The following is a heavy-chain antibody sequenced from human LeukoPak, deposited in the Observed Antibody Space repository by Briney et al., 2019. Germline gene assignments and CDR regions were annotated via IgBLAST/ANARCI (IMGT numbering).Heavy chain of an antibody. Sequence: GGSLRLSCAASGFTFSTYAMSWVRQAPGKGLEWVSAIGGSGGSTYYADSVKGRFTTSRDNSKNTLYLQMNSLRAEDTAVYYCARERPGIAVAATVWGQGTLVTVSS. CDR3: ARERPGIAVAATV. CDR2: IGGSGGST. D-gene: IGHD6-13*01. V-gene: IGHV3-23*01. CDR1: GFTFSTYA. J-gene: IGHJ4*02.